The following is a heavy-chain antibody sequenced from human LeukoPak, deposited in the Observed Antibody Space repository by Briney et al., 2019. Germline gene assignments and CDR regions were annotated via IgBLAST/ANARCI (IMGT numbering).Heavy chain of an antibody. CDR2: ISSSGSTI. CDR1: GFTFSSYE. J-gene: IGHJ5*02. Sequence: GGSLRLSCAASGFTFSSYEMNWVRQAPGKGLEGVSYISSSGSTIYYEDSVKGRFTISRDNAKNSLYLQMNSLRAEDTAVYYCARDSLPYDYVWGSYRFFDPWGQGTLVTVSS. D-gene: IGHD3-16*02. CDR3: ARDSLPYDYVWGSYRFFDP. V-gene: IGHV3-48*03.